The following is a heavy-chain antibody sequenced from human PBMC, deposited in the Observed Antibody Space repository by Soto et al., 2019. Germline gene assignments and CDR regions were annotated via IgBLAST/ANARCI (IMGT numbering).Heavy chain of an antibody. CDR3: ARGYYDFWSGYEYYFDY. J-gene: IGHJ4*02. D-gene: IGHD3-3*01. CDR2: IYYSGST. Sequence: LVMHSVTCTVSGGSISSYYWRWIRQPPGKGLEWIGYIYYSGSTNYNPSLKSRVTISVDTSKNQFSLKLSSVTAADTAVYYCARGYYDFWSGYEYYFDYWGQGTLVTVSS. CDR1: GGSISSYY. V-gene: IGHV4-59*01.